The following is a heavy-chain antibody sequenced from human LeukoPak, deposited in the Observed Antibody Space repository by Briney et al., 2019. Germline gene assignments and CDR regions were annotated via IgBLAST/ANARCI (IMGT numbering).Heavy chain of an antibody. D-gene: IGHD2-2*01. Sequence: SGGSLRLSCAASGITFRSYGMHWVRQAPGKGLEWVAVISYDGSNKYYADSVKGRFTISRDNSKNTLYLQMNSLRAEDTAVYYCAKVGPQYCSTTSCYFDYWGQGTLVTVSS. J-gene: IGHJ4*02. CDR2: ISYDGSNK. CDR1: GITFRSYG. V-gene: IGHV3-30*18. CDR3: AKVGPQYCSTTSCYFDY.